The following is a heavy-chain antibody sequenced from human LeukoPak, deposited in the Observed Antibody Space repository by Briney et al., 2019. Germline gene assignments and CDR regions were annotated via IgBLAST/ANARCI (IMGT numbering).Heavy chain of an antibody. J-gene: IGHJ5*02. D-gene: IGHD3-9*01. V-gene: IGHV3-23*01. CDR3: ARDLDWGAFDA. CDR2: ISPSGSIL. Sequence: GGSLRLSCAASGFTFPRHGINWVRQAPGKGLEWVSGISPSGSILYYADSVKGRFTISRDNSKNTVSLQMNSLRAEDTALYYCARDLDWGAFDARGQGTLVTVSS. CDR1: GFTFPRHG.